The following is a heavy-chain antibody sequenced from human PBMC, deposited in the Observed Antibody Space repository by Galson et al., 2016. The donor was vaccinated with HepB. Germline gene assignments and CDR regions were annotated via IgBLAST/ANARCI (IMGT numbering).Heavy chain of an antibody. V-gene: IGHV3-23*01. J-gene: IGHJ4*02. D-gene: IGHD6-19*01. CDR3: AIDPSQWHDLLFGN. CDR2: ICGRCGDV. CDR1: GFTFDRCG. Sequence: SLRLSCAASGFTFDRCGMTWFRQAPGKGLEWVSTICGRCGDVDYADPVKGRLTISRDDSKSTLYLHMNSLRVEDTAIYYCAIDPSQWHDLLFGNWAQGTLVTVSA.